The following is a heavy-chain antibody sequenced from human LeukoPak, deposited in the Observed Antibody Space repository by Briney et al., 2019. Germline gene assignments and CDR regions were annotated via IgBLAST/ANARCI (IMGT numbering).Heavy chain of an antibody. Sequence: PSETLSLTCTVSGGSISSYYWNWIRQPPGKGLEWIGYIYYSGSTNYTPSLKSRVTVSVDTSKNQFSLKLSSVTAADTAVYYCARDRASGWYQGGFDYWGQGTLVTVSS. CDR2: IYYSGST. CDR1: GGSISSYY. CDR3: ARDRASGWYQGGFDY. D-gene: IGHD6-19*01. J-gene: IGHJ4*02. V-gene: IGHV4-59*01.